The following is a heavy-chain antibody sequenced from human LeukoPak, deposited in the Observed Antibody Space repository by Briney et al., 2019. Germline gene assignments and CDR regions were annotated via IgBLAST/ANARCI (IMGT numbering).Heavy chain of an antibody. D-gene: IGHD6-13*01. CDR2: IYHSGST. CDR3: ARAFRESDSSWQDGWWLDP. J-gene: IGHJ5*02. Sequence: PSETLSLTCTVSGYSISSGYYWGWIRQPPGKGLEWIGSIYHSGSTYYNPSLKSRVTISVDTSKNQFSLKLSSVTAADTAVYYCARAFRESDSSWQDGWWLDPWGQGTLVTVSS. V-gene: IGHV4-38-2*02. CDR1: GYSISSGYY.